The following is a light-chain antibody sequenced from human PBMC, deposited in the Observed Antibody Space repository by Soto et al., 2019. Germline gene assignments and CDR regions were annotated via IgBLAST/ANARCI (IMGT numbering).Light chain of an antibody. CDR3: QQYGSSPLT. Sequence: VFAQAPATPSLSPGGKATPSCRASQSVSSNYIAWYRQKPGLAPRILIYDASSRATGIPDRFSGSGSGTDCTLTISRLEPEDSAVFYCQQYGSSPLTFGGGTKVDIK. CDR2: DAS. J-gene: IGKJ4*01. V-gene: IGKV3D-20*01. CDR1: QSVSSNY.